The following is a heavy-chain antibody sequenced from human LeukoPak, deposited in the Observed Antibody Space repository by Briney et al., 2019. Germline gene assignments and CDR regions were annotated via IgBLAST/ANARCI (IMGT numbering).Heavy chain of an antibody. Sequence: GGSLRLSCAASGFTFSSYGMHWVRQAPGKGLEWVAVISYDGSNKYYADSVKGRFTISRDNSKNTLYLQMNSLRAEDTAVYYSAGLEMATITFHWGQGTLVTVSS. CDR3: AGLEMATITFH. CDR1: GFTFSSYG. J-gene: IGHJ4*02. V-gene: IGHV3-30*03. CDR2: ISYDGSNK. D-gene: IGHD5-24*01.